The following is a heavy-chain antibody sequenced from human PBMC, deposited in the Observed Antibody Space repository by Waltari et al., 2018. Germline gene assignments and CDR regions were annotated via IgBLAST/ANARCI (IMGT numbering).Heavy chain of an antibody. CDR2: IYTSGST. D-gene: IGHD6-19*01. Sequence: QVQLQESGPGLVKPSQTLSLTCTVSGGSISSGSYYWSWIRQPAGKGLEWIGRIYTSGSTNYNPSRKSRVTISVDTSKNQFSLKLSSVTAADTAVYYCASIAVAGTKLLFDYWGQGTLVTVSS. V-gene: IGHV4-61*02. CDR1: GGSISSGSYY. CDR3: ASIAVAGTKLLFDY. J-gene: IGHJ4*02.